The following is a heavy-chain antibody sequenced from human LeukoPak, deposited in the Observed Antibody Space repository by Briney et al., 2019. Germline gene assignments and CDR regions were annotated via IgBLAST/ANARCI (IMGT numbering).Heavy chain of an antibody. V-gene: IGHV3-30*18. CDR3: AKDFSSGWLNYYYYGMDV. CDR1: GFTFSSYG. CDR2: ISYDGSNK. Sequence: HLGGSLRLSCAASGFTFSSYGMHWVRQAPGKGLEWVAVISYDGSNKYYADSVKGRFTISRDNSKNTLYLQMNSLRAEDTAVYYCAKDFSSGWLNYYYYGMDVWGQGTTVTVSS. D-gene: IGHD6-19*01. J-gene: IGHJ6*02.